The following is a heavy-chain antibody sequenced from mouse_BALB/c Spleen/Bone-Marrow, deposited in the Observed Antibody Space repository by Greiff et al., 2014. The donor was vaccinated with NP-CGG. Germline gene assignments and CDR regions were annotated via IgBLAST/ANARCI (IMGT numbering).Heavy chain of an antibody. CDR2: IDPSDSET. J-gene: IGHJ2*01. D-gene: IGHD1-2*01. V-gene: IGHV1S126*01. CDR1: GYSFTSYW. Sequence: VQLQQSGPQVVRPGASVKISCKASGYSFTSYWMHWVKQRPGQGLEWIGMIDPSDSETRLNQKFKDKATLTVDKSSSTAYMQLSSPTSEDSAVYYCARVGLRPPSYFDYWGQGTTLTVSS. CDR3: ARVGLRPPSYFDY.